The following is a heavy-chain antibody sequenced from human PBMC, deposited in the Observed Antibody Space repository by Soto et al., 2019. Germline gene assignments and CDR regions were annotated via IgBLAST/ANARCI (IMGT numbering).Heavy chain of an antibody. D-gene: IGHD4-17*01. J-gene: IGHJ4*02. CDR3: TTSTTVTTLTGF. Sequence: EVQLVESGGGLVKPGGSLRLSCATSGFTFSDAWMSWVRQAPGKGLEWVGRIKSKTDSGTIDYAAPVRGRFTISRDDSENTLYLQMNSLKTGDPAVYYCTTSTTVTTLTGFWGQGTLVTVAS. CDR2: IKSKTDSGTI. CDR1: GFTFSDAW. V-gene: IGHV3-15*01.